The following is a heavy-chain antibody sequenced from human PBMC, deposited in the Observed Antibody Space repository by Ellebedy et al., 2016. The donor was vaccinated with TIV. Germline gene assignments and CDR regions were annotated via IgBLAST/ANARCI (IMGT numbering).Heavy chain of an antibody. Sequence: GESLKISCAASGFTVSSNYMNWVRQAPGKGLEWVSVIYNGADGGDTYYADSVKGRFTISRDNSTNTLYLQMNSLRAEDTAVYYCARDAADSGGKFDYWGQGALVTVSS. J-gene: IGHJ4*02. CDR3: ARDAADSGGKFDY. D-gene: IGHD4-23*01. CDR2: IYNGADGGDT. V-gene: IGHV3-53*01. CDR1: GFTVSSNY.